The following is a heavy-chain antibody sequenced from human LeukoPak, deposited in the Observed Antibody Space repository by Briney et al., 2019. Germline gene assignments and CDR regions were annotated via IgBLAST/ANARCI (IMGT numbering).Heavy chain of an antibody. D-gene: IGHD4-11*01. V-gene: IGHV3-30*18. CDR2: ISYDGSTK. CDR3: AKKKTDYSYPSSFDY. Sequence: GGSLRLSCTASGFTFSTYCMHWGRPAPGKGVEGGALISYDGSTKYYSDSVKGRFTLSRDNSKNTLYLQMNSLRAEDTAVYYCAKKKTDYSYPSSFDYWGQGTLVTVSS. CDR1: GFTFSTYC. J-gene: IGHJ4*02.